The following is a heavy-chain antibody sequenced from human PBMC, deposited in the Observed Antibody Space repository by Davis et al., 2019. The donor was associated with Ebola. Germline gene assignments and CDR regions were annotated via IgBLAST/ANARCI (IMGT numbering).Heavy chain of an antibody. Sequence: GESLKISCAASGFSFSSYSFNWVRQAPGKGLEWVSSIDKRSLHIYYADSVRGRFTISRDNSKNTVSLQMNSLRAEDTAMYYCARGDGYNYFDSWGQGTLVTVSS. J-gene: IGHJ4*02. CDR1: GFSFSSYS. CDR2: IDKRSLHI. D-gene: IGHD5-24*01. CDR3: ARGDGYNYFDS. V-gene: IGHV3-21*04.